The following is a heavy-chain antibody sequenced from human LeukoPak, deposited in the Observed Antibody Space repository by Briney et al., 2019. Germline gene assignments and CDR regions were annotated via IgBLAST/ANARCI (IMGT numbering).Heavy chain of an antibody. D-gene: IGHD2-15*01. CDR1: GFTFSSYW. J-gene: IGHJ5*02. CDR2: IYHSGST. V-gene: IGHV4-30-2*01. CDR3: ARGMVVVAATVEYNWFDP. Sequence: LRLSCAASGFTFSSYWMSWIRQPPGKGLEWIGYIYHSGSTYYNPSLKSRVTIPVDRSKNQFSLKLTSVTAADTAVYHCARGMVVVAATVEYNWFDPWGQGTLVTVSS.